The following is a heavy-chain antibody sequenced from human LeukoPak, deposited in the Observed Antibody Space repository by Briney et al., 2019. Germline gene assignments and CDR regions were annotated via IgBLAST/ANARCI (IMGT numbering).Heavy chain of an antibody. J-gene: IGHJ4*02. Sequence: PGGSLRLSCAASAFTFNSYAMGWVRQAPGEWLEWVSSICSSGGSTYYVDSVKGRFTISSDNSKSTLYLQMNSLRAGDTAVYYCAESPMTRVTTGGFDFWGQGTLVTVSS. CDR3: AESPMTRVTTGGFDF. D-gene: IGHD4-17*01. CDR1: AFTFNSYA. V-gene: IGHV3-23*01. CDR2: ICSSGGST.